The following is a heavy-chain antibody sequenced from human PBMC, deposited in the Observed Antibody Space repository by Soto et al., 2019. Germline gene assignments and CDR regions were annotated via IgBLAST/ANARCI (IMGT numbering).Heavy chain of an antibody. Sequence: SGPTLVNPTQTLTLTCTFSGFSLSTSGVGVSRISQPPGKALEWLGIIYWDDDKRYSPSLKRKLTITKDTSKNQLVLTMTNMDPVDTATFYCAHLPWKQLWPRAPVVYWGQGTPVTVSS. J-gene: IGHJ4*02. D-gene: IGHD5-18*01. CDR1: GFSLSTSGVG. CDR3: AHLPWKQLWPRAPVVY. V-gene: IGHV2-5*02. CDR2: IYWDDDK.